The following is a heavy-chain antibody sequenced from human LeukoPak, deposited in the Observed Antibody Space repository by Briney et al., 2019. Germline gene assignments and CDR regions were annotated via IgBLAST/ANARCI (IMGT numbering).Heavy chain of an antibody. D-gene: IGHD3-3*01. CDR2: IYTSGST. CDR1: GGSFSSYY. J-gene: IGHJ5*02. CDR3: ASGYYDYWFDP. Sequence: SETLSLTCAVYGGSFSSYYWSWIRQPAGKGLEWIGRIYTSGSTNYNPSLKSRVTMSVDTSKNQFSLKLSSVTAADTAVYYCASGYYDYWFDPWGQGTLVTVSS. V-gene: IGHV4-59*10.